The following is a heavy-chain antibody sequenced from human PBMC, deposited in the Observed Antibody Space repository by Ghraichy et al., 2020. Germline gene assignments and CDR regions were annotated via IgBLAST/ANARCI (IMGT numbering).Heavy chain of an antibody. J-gene: IGHJ4*02. Sequence: SETLSLTCTVSRGPITGTHWSWIRQPAGKGLEWIGRIYFNGDAIYNPSLKSRVTMSADTSKNQFSLRLNSVTAADTAVYYCARGPEAGRPLDYWGQGTLVTVSS. V-gene: IGHV4-4*07. D-gene: IGHD6-6*01. CDR2: IYFNGDA. CDR1: RGPITGTH. CDR3: ARGPEAGRPLDY.